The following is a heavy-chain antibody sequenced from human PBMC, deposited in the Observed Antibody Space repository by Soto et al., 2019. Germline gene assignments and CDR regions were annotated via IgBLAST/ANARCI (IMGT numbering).Heavy chain of an antibody. CDR1: GFTFSSYA. CDR3: ARSKKVRGVSGYYYGMDV. Sequence: QVQLVESGGGVVQPGRSLRLSCAAPGFTFSSYAMHWVRQAPGKGLEWVAVISYDGSNKYYADSVKGRFTISRDNSKNTLYLQMNSLRAEDTAVYYCARSKKVRGVSGYYYGMDVWGQGTTVTVSS. J-gene: IGHJ6*02. CDR2: ISYDGSNK. V-gene: IGHV3-30-3*01. D-gene: IGHD3-10*01.